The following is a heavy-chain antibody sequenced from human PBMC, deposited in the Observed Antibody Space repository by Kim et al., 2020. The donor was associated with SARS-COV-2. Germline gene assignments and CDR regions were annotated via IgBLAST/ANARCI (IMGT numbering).Heavy chain of an antibody. V-gene: IGHV3-33*01. CDR1: GFTFSSYG. J-gene: IGHJ6*03. Sequence: GGSLRLSCAASGFTFSSYGMHWVRQAPGKGLEWVAVIWYDGSNKYYADSVKVRFTISRDNSKNTLYLQMNSLRAEDTAVYYCARAGGGSGWYGVYYYYMDVWGQGTLVTVSS. CDR3: ARAGGGSGWYGVYYYYMDV. D-gene: IGHD6-19*01. CDR2: IWYDGSNK.